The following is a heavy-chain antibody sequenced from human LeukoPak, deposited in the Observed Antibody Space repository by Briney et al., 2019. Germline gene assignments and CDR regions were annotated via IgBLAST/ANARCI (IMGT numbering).Heavy chain of an antibody. V-gene: IGHV3-23*01. Sequence: GGSLRLSCAASGFTFGTYAMSWVRQAPGKGLEWVSAIISSGGSTYYADSMKGRFTISRDNSKNTLFLQVNSLRAEDTAVYYCAKLQQQFFDYWGQGTLVTVSS. CDR2: IISSGGST. CDR3: AKLQQQFFDY. J-gene: IGHJ4*02. D-gene: IGHD6-13*01. CDR1: GFTFGTYA.